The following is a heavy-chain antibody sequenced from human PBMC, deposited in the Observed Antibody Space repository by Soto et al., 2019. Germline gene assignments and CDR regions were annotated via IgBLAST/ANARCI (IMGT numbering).Heavy chain of an antibody. D-gene: IGHD6-19*01. CDR1: GGSISSYS. J-gene: IGHJ5*02. CDR3: ARLRYSSGWYRWFDP. V-gene: IGHV4-4*07. Sequence: PSETLSLTCTVSGGSISSYSWSWIRQPAGKGLEWIGRIYTSGSTNYNPSLKSRVTTSVDTSKNQFSLKLSSVTAADTAVYYCARLRYSSGWYRWFDPWGQGTLV. CDR2: IYTSGST.